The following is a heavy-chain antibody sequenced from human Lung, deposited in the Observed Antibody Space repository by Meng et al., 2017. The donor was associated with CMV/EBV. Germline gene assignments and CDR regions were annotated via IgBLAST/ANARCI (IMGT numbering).Heavy chain of an antibody. V-gene: IGHV3-15*01. Sequence: GESLKISCAASGFTFSDAWMSWVRQAPGKGLEWVGRIKDKTDDGTTDYAAPVKGRFTISRDDSKNMPYLHMNSLRTEDTAVYYCSTVHNWGQGTLVTVSS. J-gene: IGHJ4*02. CDR2: IKDKTDDGTT. CDR3: STVHN. CDR1: GFTFSDAW.